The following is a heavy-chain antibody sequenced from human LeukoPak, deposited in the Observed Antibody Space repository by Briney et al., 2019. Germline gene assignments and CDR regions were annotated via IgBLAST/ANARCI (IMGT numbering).Heavy chain of an antibody. D-gene: IGHD3-16*01. V-gene: IGHV4-34*01. Sequence: SETLSLTCAVYGGSFSGYYRSWIRQPPGKGLEWIGEINHSGSTNYNPSLKSRVTISVDTSKNQFSLKLSSVTAADTAVYYCAREWRSNWFDPWGQGTLVTVSS. CDR1: GGSFSGYY. J-gene: IGHJ5*02. CDR3: AREWRSNWFDP. CDR2: INHSGST.